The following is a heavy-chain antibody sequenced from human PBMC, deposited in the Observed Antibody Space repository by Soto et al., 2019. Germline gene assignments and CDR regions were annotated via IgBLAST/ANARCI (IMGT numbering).Heavy chain of an antibody. V-gene: IGHV3-7*01. CDR1: GFTFSSYW. Sequence: GGSLRLSCAASGFTFSSYWMGWVRQAPGKGLEWVANIKQDGSEKYYVDPVKGRFTISGDNAKNSLYLQMNSLRAEDTAVYYCATYITVTTRGYYYYYYMDVWGKGTTVTVSS. CDR2: IKQDGSEK. J-gene: IGHJ6*03. D-gene: IGHD1-7*01. CDR3: ATYITVTTRGYYYYYYMDV.